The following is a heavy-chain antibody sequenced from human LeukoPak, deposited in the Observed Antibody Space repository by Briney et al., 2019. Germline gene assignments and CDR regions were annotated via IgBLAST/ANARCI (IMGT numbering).Heavy chain of an antibody. Sequence: GGSLRLSCAASGFTLSSYSMNWVRQAPGKGLEWVANIKQDGSEKYYVDSVKGRFTISRDNAKNSLYLQMNSLRAEDTAVYYCARAAGSGSYYNAYHYYYYYYMDVWGKGTTVTVSS. CDR3: ARAAGSGSYYNAYHYYYYYYMDV. V-gene: IGHV3-7*01. CDR1: GFTLSSYS. J-gene: IGHJ6*03. D-gene: IGHD3-10*01. CDR2: IKQDGSEK.